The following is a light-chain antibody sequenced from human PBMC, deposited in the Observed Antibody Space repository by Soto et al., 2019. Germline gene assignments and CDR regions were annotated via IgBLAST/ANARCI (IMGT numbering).Light chain of an antibody. CDR1: QSFRGL. CDR3: QKRHMWHIT. J-gene: IGKJ5*01. Sequence: EIVLTQAPATLSLSPGERATLSCRASQSFRGLLAWYQQKPGQAPRLLIYDAYNRATGIPPRFSGSGSGTDLTLTISSLEPEDSAVYYCQKRHMWHITLGQGTRLEIK. V-gene: IGKV3-11*01. CDR2: DAY.